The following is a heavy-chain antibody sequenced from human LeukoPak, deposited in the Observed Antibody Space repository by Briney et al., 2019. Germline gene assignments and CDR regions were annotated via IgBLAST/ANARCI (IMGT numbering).Heavy chain of an antibody. V-gene: IGHV4-39*07. D-gene: IGHD3-10*01. Sequence: PSETLSLTCTVSGGSITSRSFYWGWIRQPPGKGLEWIGTIYYSGSTYQNPSLKSRVTISVDTSKNQFSLNLSSVTAADTAVYYCVSYRLWFGELDYMDVWGKGTTVTISS. J-gene: IGHJ6*03. CDR2: IYYSGST. CDR1: GGSITSRSFY. CDR3: VSYRLWFGELDYMDV.